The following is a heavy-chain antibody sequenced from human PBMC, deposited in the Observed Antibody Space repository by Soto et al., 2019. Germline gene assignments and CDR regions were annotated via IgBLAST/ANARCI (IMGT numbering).Heavy chain of an antibody. J-gene: IGHJ6*02. CDR3: ARYYYDSSGYFYGMDV. CDR1: GGSISSSY. CDR2: IYHSGSI. V-gene: IGHV4-59*01. D-gene: IGHD3-22*01. Sequence: SETLSLTCTVFGGSISSSYWTWIRQPPGKGLEWIGHIYHSGSINYNPSLKSRVTISVDTSKNQFSLKLSSVTAADTAVYYCARYYYDSSGYFYGMDVWGQGTTVTVSS.